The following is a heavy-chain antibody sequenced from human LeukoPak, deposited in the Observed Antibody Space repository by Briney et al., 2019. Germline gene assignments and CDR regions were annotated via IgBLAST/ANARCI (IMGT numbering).Heavy chain of an antibody. D-gene: IGHD5-24*01. Sequence: GGSLRLSCAASGFTFNNYAMSWVRQAPGKGLEWVSDISGSGDITYYADSVKGRFTISRDNSKNTLYLQMNGLRAEDTARYYCARRRDGYNSGAFHVWGRGTMVTVSS. CDR2: ISGSGDIT. J-gene: IGHJ3*01. V-gene: IGHV3-23*01. CDR3: ARRRDGYNSGAFHV. CDR1: GFTFNNYA.